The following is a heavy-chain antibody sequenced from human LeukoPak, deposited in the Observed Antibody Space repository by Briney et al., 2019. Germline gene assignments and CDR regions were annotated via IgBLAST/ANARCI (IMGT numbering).Heavy chain of an antibody. CDR3: ARPPED. CDR1: GFTFSSFG. CDR2: IWYDGSKK. J-gene: IGHJ4*02. Sequence: GRSLKLSCAASGFTFSSFGMHWVRQAPGKGLEWVAVIWYDGSKKNYADSVRGRLTISRDNSKNTLYLQMNSLRAEDTGVYYCARPPEDWGQGTLVTVSS. V-gene: IGHV3-33*01.